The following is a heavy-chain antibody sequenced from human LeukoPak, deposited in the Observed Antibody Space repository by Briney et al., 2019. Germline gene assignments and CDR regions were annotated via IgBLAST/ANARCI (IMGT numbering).Heavy chain of an antibody. D-gene: IGHD4-17*01. CDR3: SYNALGDYAFDY. V-gene: IGHV1-69*05. CDR2: IISSFGTT. CDR1: GRSFSTYA. J-gene: IGHJ4*02. Sequence: ASVKLSCKASGRSFSTYAISWVRQAPGQGLEWIGGIISSFGTTIYAQKFKGRFNITRDDATTTAYTAYNELSSLRSEDTAVYYSSYNALGDYAFDYWGQGTLVIVSS.